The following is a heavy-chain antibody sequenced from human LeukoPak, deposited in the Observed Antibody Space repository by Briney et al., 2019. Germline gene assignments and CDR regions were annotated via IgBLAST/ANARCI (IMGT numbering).Heavy chain of an antibody. Sequence: PGGSLRLSCAASEFTFSSSWMSWVRQAPGKGLGWVANIKEDGSDKYYMDSVKGRFAISRDNAKNSLYLQMDGLRAGDTALYYCARARLLASGGEEGWYFDLWGRGTLVTVSS. J-gene: IGHJ2*01. CDR2: IKEDGSDK. CDR1: EFTFSSSW. CDR3: ARARLLASGGEEGWYFDL. D-gene: IGHD5-12*01. V-gene: IGHV3-7*01.